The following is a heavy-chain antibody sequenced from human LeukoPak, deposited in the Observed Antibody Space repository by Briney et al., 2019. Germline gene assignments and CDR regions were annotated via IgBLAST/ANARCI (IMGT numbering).Heavy chain of an antibody. CDR3: ARENGDYWFDY. D-gene: IGHD4-17*01. J-gene: IGHJ4*02. CDR2: INPNSGGT. Sequence: ASVKVSCKASGYIFTGYYMHWVRQAPGQGLEWMGWINPNSGGTNYAQKFQGRVTMTRDTSISTAYMELTRLRSDDTAVYYCARENGDYWFDYGGQGTLVTVSS. CDR1: GYIFTGYY. V-gene: IGHV1-2*02.